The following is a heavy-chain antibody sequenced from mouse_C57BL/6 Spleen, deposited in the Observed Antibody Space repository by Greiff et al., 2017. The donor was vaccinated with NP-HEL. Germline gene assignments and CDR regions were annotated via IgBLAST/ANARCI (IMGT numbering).Heavy chain of an antibody. Sequence: VQLQQPGAELVRPGTSVKLSCKASGYTFTSYWMHWVKQRPGQGLEWIGVIDPSDSYTNYNQKFKGKATLTVDPSSSTAYMQLSSLTSEDSAVYYCARGGELGVSYYFDYWGQGTTLTVSS. D-gene: IGHD4-1*01. CDR1: GYTFTSYW. J-gene: IGHJ2*01. V-gene: IGHV1-59*01. CDR3: ARGGELGVSYYFDY. CDR2: IDPSDSYT.